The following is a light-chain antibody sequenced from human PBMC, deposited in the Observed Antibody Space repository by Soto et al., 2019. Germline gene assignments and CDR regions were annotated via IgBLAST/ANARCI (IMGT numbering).Light chain of an antibody. J-gene: IGLJ1*01. V-gene: IGLV2-14*01. Sequence: QSALTQPASVSGSPGQSITISCTGTNSDVGGYNYVSWYQQHPGKAPKLMIYDVSNRPSGVSNRFSGSKSGNTASLTISWLQAEDEADYYCSSYTSSSSYVFGTGTKLTVL. CDR2: DVS. CDR1: NSDVGGYNY. CDR3: SSYTSSSSYV.